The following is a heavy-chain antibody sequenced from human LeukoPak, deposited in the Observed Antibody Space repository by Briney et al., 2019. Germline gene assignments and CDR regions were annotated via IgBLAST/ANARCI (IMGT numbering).Heavy chain of an antibody. D-gene: IGHD4-17*01. Sequence: GGSLRLSCAASGFTFSSYAMSWVRQAPGKGLEWVSAISGSGGSTYYADSVKGRFTISRDNSKNTLYPQMNSLRAEDTAVYYCARIYGDYPLGYWGQGTLVTVSS. J-gene: IGHJ4*02. CDR1: GFTFSSYA. CDR3: ARIYGDYPLGY. V-gene: IGHV3-23*01. CDR2: ISGSGGST.